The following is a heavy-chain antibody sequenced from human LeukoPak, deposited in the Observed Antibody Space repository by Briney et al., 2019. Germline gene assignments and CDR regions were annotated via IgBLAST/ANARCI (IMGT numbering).Heavy chain of an antibody. CDR3: AIGGTSSSGDAFDI. CDR1: GGTFSSYA. J-gene: IGHJ3*02. Sequence: XXKVSCKASGGTFSSYAXSWVRQAPGQXXEWMGGIIPIFGTANYAQKFQGRVTITADESTSTAYMELSSLRSEDTAVYYCAIGGTSSSGDAFDIWGQGTMVTVSS. D-gene: IGHD3-16*01. CDR2: IIPIFGTA. V-gene: IGHV1-69*13.